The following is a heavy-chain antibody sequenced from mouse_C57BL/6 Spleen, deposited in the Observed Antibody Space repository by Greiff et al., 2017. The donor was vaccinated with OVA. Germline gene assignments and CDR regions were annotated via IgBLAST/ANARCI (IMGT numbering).Heavy chain of an antibody. Sequence: DVHLVESGGGLVKPGGSLKLSCAASGFTFSSYAMSWVRQTPEKRLEWVATISDGGSYTYYPDNVKGRFTISRDNAKNKQYLQMSHLKSEDTAMYYCARAPYDYGGEDDWGKGTSVTVSS. V-gene: IGHV5-4*01. J-gene: IGHJ4*01. CDR2: ISDGGSYT. CDR1: GFTFSSYA. D-gene: IGHD2-4*01. CDR3: ARAPYDYGGEDD.